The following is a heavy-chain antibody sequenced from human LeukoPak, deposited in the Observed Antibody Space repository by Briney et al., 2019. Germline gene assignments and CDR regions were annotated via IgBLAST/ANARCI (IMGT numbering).Heavy chain of an antibody. D-gene: IGHD3-22*01. V-gene: IGHV3-11*06. CDR3: ARHGLYDSSDYWTFQH. CDR1: GFTFSDYY. J-gene: IGHJ1*01. CDR2: ISGSSSYT. Sequence: GGSLTLSCAASGFTFSDYYMSWICQAPGKGLEWVTYISGSSSYTNYADSVKGRFTISRDNAKNSLYLQMNSLRAEDTAVYYCARHGLYDSSDYWTFQHWGQGALVSGSS.